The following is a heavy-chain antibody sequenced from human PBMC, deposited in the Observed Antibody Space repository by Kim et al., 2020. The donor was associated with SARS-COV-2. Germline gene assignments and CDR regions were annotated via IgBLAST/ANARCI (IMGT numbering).Heavy chain of an antibody. Sequence: ETLSLTCAVYGGSFSGYYRSWIRQPPGKGLEWIGEINHSGSTNYNPSLKSRVTISVDTSKNQFSLKLSSVTAADTAVYYCAVAPYYYYGMDVWGQGTTVTVSS. V-gene: IGHV4-34*01. CDR1: GGSFSGYY. CDR3: AVAPYYYYGMDV. CDR2: INHSGST. J-gene: IGHJ6*02.